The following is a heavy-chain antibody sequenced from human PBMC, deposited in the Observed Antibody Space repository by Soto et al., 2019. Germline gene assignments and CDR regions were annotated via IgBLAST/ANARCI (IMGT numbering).Heavy chain of an antibody. D-gene: IGHD3-22*01. Sequence: ASVKVSCKASGYTFTSYGISWVRQAPGQGLEWMGWISAYNGNTNYAQKLQGRVTMTTDMSTSTAYMELSSLRSEDTAVYYCAAGFYYDSRDYSPSSFDYWGQGTLVTVS. J-gene: IGHJ4*02. CDR2: ISAYNGNT. CDR1: GYTFTSYG. V-gene: IGHV1-18*01. CDR3: AAGFYYDSRDYSPSSFDY.